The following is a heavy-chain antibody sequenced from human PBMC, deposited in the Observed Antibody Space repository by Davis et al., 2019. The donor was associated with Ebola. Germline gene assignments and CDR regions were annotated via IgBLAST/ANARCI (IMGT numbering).Heavy chain of an antibody. D-gene: IGHD2-15*01. V-gene: IGHV3-30*04. Sequence: PGGSLRLSCAASGFTFSRYTMHWVRQAPGKGLEWVAIISYDGSNKNYADSVKGRFTISRDNSKNTLYLQINSLRAEDTAVYYCAREKVVVVAAATLSYWGQGTLVTVSS. CDR3: AREKVVVVAAATLSY. CDR2: ISYDGSNK. CDR1: GFTFSRYT. J-gene: IGHJ4*02.